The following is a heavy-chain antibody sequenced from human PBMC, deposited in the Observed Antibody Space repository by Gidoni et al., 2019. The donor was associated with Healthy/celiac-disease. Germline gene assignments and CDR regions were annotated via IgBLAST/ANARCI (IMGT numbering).Heavy chain of an antibody. CDR2: IIPIFGTA. D-gene: IGHD3-16*02. CDR1: GGTFSSYA. J-gene: IGHJ6*02. V-gene: IGHV1-69*01. CDR3: ARALGPYYDYIWGSYRNYYYYGMDV. Sequence: QVQLVQSGAEVKKPGSSVKVSCKASGGTFSSYAISWVRQAPGQGLEWMGGIIPIFGTANYGQKFQSRVTITADESTSTAYMELSSLRSEDTAVYYCARALGPYYDYIWGSYRNYYYYGMDVWGQGTTVTVSS.